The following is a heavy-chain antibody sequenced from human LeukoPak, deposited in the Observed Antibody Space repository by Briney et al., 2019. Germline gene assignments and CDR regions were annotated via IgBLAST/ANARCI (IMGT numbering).Heavy chain of an antibody. J-gene: IGHJ1*01. Sequence: SETLSLTCTVSGGSISSSSYYWVWIRQPPGKGLEWFGSFYYSGSTYYNPTLKSRVTISVDTSKNQFSLKLSTVTAADTAAYYCARSTTVVTRAEYFQHWGQGTLVTVSS. D-gene: IGHD4-23*01. CDR3: ARSTTVVTRAEYFQH. V-gene: IGHV4-39*01. CDR2: FYYSGST. CDR1: GGSISSSSYY.